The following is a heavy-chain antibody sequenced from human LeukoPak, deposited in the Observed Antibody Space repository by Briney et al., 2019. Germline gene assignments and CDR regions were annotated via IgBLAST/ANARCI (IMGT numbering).Heavy chain of an antibody. V-gene: IGHV3-66*01. Sequence: GRSLRLSCAASGFTVSSNDMGWVRQAPGKGLDWVSNIYSGGSTYYADSVKGRFTISRDNSKNTLYLQMNSVRAEDTAVYYCARDYGSGSYRRFDPWGQGTLVTVSS. CDR3: ARDYGSGSYRRFDP. CDR1: GFTVSSND. CDR2: IYSGGST. D-gene: IGHD3-10*01. J-gene: IGHJ5*02.